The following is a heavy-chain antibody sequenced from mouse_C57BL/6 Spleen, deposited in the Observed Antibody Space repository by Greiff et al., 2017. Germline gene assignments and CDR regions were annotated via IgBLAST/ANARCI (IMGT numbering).Heavy chain of an antibody. CDR3: ARLATTLVATGFDY. J-gene: IGHJ2*01. D-gene: IGHD1-1*01. Sequence: VQLQQPGAELVKPGASVKLSCKASGYTFTSYWMHWVKQRPGQGLEWIGMIHPNSGSTNYNEKFKSKATLTVDKSSSTAYMQLSSLTSEDSAVYYCARLATTLVATGFDYCCQGTTLTVSS. V-gene: IGHV1-64*01. CDR1: GYTFTSYW. CDR2: IHPNSGST.